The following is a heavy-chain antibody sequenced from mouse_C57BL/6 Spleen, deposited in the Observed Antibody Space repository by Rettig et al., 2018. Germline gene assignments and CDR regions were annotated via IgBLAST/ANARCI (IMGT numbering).Heavy chain of an antibody. J-gene: IGHJ4*01. CDR3: ARSPDGYYAMDY. D-gene: IGHD2-3*01. Sequence: EIDPSDSYTNYNQKFKGKSTLTVDKSSSTAYMQLSSLTSEDSAVYYCARSPDGYYAMDYWGQGTSVTVSS. CDR2: IDPSDSYT. V-gene: IGHV1-69*01.